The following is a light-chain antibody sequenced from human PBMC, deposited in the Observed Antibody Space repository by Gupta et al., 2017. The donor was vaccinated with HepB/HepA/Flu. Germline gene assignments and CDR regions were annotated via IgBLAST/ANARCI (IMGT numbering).Light chain of an antibody. CDR1: QSVRSSY. CDR2: GAS. CDR3: QQCGSTPWT. Sequence: GTPASSAGEGATPSCRASQSVRSSYVAWYQQKPGQDPRLLIYGASSRATGIPDRFSGSGSGTDFTLTISRLEPEDFAVYYCQQCGSTPWTFGQGTKVEIK. V-gene: IGKV3-20*01. J-gene: IGKJ1*01.